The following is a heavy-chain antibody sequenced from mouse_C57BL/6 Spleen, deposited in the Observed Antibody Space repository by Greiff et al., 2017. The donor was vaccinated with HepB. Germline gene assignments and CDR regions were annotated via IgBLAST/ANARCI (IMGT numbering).Heavy chain of an antibody. V-gene: IGHV5-4*01. CDR1: GFTFSSYA. J-gene: IGHJ1*03. Sequence: EVQGVESGGGLVKPGGSLKLSCAASGFTFSSYAMSWVRQTPEKRLEWVATISDGGSYTYYPDNVKGRFTISRDNAKNNLYLQMSHLKSEDTAMYYCARGLLRYLWYFDVWGTGTTVTVSS. CDR2: ISDGGSYT. CDR3: ARGLLRYLWYFDV. D-gene: IGHD1-1*01.